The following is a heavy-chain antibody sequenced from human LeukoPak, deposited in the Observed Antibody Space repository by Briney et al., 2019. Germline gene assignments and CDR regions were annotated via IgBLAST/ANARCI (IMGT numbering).Heavy chain of an antibody. Sequence: PGGSLRLSCAASGYTISNYWLTWVRQAPGQGLEWVANIKQDGSEKHYVESVKGRFTISRDNAKNSLYLQMNSLRAEDTAVYYCARDRQIACWGQGTLVTVSS. V-gene: IGHV3-7*01. CDR1: GYTISNYW. CDR3: ARDRQIAC. CDR2: IKQDGSEK. J-gene: IGHJ4*02.